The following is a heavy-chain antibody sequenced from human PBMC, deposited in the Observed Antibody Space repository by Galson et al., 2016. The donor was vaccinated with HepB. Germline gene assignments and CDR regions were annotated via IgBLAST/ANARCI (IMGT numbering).Heavy chain of an antibody. CDR3: ARDVRPRQPHYYGMDV. V-gene: IGHV3-23*01. CDR1: GFTFRDFA. D-gene: IGHD1-1*01. Sequence: SLRLSCAASGFTFRDFAMTWVRQTPGKGLEWVSAISYNSGDETYFADSVRGRFTISRDNSKDTLYLQMNSLRAEDTSVYYCARDVRPRQPHYYGMDVWGQGTTVTVSS. J-gene: IGHJ6*02. CDR2: ISYNSGDET.